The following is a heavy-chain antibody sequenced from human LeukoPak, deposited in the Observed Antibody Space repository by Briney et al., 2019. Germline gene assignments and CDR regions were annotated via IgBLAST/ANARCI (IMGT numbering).Heavy chain of an antibody. CDR2: IKQDGSEK. CDR1: GFTFSSYA. CDR3: ARDLGTTVTTNWFDP. V-gene: IGHV3-7*01. D-gene: IGHD4-17*01. Sequence: GGSLRLSCAASGFTFSSYAMSWVRQAPGKGLEWVANIKQDGSEKYYVDSVKGRFTISRDNAKNSLYLQMNSLRAEDTAVYYCARDLGTTVTTNWFDPWGQGTLVTVSS. J-gene: IGHJ5*02.